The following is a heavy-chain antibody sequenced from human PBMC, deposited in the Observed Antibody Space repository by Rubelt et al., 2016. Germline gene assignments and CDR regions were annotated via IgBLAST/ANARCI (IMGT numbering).Heavy chain of an antibody. CDR1: GYTFTSYG. D-gene: IGHD1-7*01. CDR3: ARDLPPFRRYNWNFPLDY. V-gene: IGHV1-18*01. Sequence: QVQLVQSGAEVKKPGASVKVSCKASGYTFTSYGISWVRQAPGQGLEWMGWISAYNGNTHYAQKRQRRVTMTTDTSTSTAYMELRSLRSDDTAVYYCARDLPPFRRYNWNFPLDYWGQGTLVTVSS. CDR2: ISAYNGNT. J-gene: IGHJ4*02.